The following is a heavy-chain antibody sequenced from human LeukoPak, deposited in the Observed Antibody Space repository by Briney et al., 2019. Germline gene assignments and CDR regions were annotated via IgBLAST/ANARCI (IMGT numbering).Heavy chain of an antibody. CDR1: GFTFSSYA. V-gene: IGHV3-23*01. D-gene: IGHD2-15*01. CDR2: ISGSGGST. J-gene: IGHJ4*02. CDR3: AKDGQLLPLYFDY. Sequence: GGSLRLSCAASGFTFSSYAMSWVRHAPGKGLEWVSAISGSGGSTYYADSVKGRFTISRDNSKNTLYLQMNSLRAEDTAVYYCAKDGQLLPLYFDYWGQGILVTVSS.